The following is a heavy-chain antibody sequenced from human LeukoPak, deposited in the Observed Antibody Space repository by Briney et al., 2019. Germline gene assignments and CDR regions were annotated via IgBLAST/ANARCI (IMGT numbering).Heavy chain of an antibody. J-gene: IGHJ4*02. V-gene: IGHV3-7*01. Sequence: GGSLMLSCAASGFTSSSYWMSWVRQAPGKGLEWVANIKQDGSEKYYVDSVKGRFTISRDNAKNSLYLQMNSLRAEDTAVYYCARNRGSSGWYEFDYWGQGTLVTVSS. CDR2: IKQDGSEK. CDR1: GFTSSSYW. D-gene: IGHD6-19*01. CDR3: ARNRGSSGWYEFDY.